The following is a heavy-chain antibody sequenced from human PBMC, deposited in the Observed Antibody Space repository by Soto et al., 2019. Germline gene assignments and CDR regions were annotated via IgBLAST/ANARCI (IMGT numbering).Heavy chain of an antibody. CDR2: IIPILGIA. CDR3: ARDRSRGYSYGPYYYYHGMDV. J-gene: IGHJ6*02. D-gene: IGHD5-18*01. CDR1: GGTFSSYT. V-gene: IGHV1-69*04. Sequence: GASVKVSCKASGGTFSSYTISWVRQAPGQGLEWMGRIIPILGIANYAQKFQGRVTITADKSTSTAYMELSSLRSEDTAVYYCARDRSRGYSYGPYYYYHGMDVWGQGTTVTVSS.